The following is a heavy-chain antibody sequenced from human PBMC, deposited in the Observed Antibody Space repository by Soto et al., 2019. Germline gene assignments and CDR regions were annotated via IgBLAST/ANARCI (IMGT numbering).Heavy chain of an antibody. CDR2: ISSSGSTI. V-gene: IGHV3-48*03. CDR1: GFTFSSYE. CDR3: ARDAGDNYGMDV. Sequence: LRLSCAASGFTFSSYEMNWVRQAPGKGLEWVSYISSSGSTIYYADSVKGRFTISRDNAKNSLYLQMNSLRAEDTAVYYCARDAGDNYGMDVWGQGTTVTVSS. J-gene: IGHJ6*02. D-gene: IGHD1-26*01.